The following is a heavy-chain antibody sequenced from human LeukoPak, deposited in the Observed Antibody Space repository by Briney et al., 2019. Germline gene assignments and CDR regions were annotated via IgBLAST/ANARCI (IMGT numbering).Heavy chain of an antibody. D-gene: IGHD1-26*01. CDR2: INPNSGGT. V-gene: IGHV1-2*06. CDR1: GYTFTGYY. Sequence: ASVKVSCKASGYTFTGYYMHWVRQAPGQGLEWMGRINPNSGGTNYAQKFQGRVTMTRDTSISTAYMELSRLRSDDTAVYYCARDKGWIVEAAATFDYWGQGTLVTVSS. CDR3: ARDKGWIVEAAATFDY. J-gene: IGHJ4*02.